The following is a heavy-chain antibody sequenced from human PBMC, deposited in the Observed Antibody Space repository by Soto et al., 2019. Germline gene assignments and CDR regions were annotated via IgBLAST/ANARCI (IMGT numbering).Heavy chain of an antibody. V-gene: IGHV4-39*01. CDR1: GASISRTSSY. D-gene: IGHD3-3*01. CDR2: INYSGTT. CDR3: ARRANFPSWYFDL. Sequence: QVQLQESGPGLVKPSETLSLTCTVSGASISRTSSYWGWIRQPPGKGLEWIASINYSGTTYYNPCFKRRVTMSVGTSRNQFALRLTSVTAADTGIYFCARRANFPSWYFDLWGREKPVIVSS. J-gene: IGHJ2*01.